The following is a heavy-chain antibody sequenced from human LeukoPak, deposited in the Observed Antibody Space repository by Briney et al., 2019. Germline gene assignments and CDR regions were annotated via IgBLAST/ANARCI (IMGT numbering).Heavy chain of an antibody. Sequence: PGGSLRLSCEASGIIFSNYNMNWVRQAPGKGLEWISYISTSTTTIYYANSVKGRFTISRDNAKKSLYLQMNSLRVEDTGVYYCASWGEGALDNWGQGTLVTVSS. CDR2: ISTSTTTI. V-gene: IGHV3-48*01. D-gene: IGHD1-26*01. CDR1: GIIFSNYN. CDR3: ASWGEGALDN. J-gene: IGHJ4*02.